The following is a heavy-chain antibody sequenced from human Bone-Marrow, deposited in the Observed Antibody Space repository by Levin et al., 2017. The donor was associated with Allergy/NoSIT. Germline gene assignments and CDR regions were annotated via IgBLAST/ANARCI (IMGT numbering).Heavy chain of an antibody. Sequence: GGSLRLSCAASGFNIRTFYMSWVRQAPGKGLEWVSVTYKDDTTHYTDSVKGRFSISRDNFNNTVYLQMNSLRAEDTAVYYCVREMPLDGYFDYWGQGTLVTVSS. V-gene: IGHV3-53*01. CDR1: GFNIRTFY. D-gene: IGHD1-1*01. CDR2: TYKDDTT. CDR3: VREMPLDGYFDY. J-gene: IGHJ4*02.